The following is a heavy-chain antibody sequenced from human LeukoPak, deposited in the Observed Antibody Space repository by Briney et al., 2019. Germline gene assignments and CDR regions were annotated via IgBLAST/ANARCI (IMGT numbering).Heavy chain of an antibody. J-gene: IGHJ6*02. Sequence: SETLSLTCTVSGGSISSYYWSWIRQPAGKGLEWIGRIYTSGSTNYNPSLKSRVTMSVDTSKNQFSLKLSSVTAADTAVYYCARDRWGGGSGYYYYYYGMDVLGQGTTVTVSS. CDR2: IYTSGST. CDR1: GGSISSYY. CDR3: ARDRWGGGSGYYYYYYGMDV. V-gene: IGHV4-4*07. D-gene: IGHD2-15*01.